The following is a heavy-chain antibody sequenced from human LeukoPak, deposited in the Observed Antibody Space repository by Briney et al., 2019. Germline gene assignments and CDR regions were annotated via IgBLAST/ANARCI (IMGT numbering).Heavy chain of an antibody. J-gene: IGHJ1*01. CDR3: ATIVGAPVY. V-gene: IGHV3-66*01. D-gene: IGHD1-26*01. CDR1: GFIISNNY. CDR2: FSAGGQA. Sequence: GGSLRLSCAASGFIISNNYVSWVRQAPGRGLEWVSIFSAGGQAFYAESVKGRFSISRDRSRNTLNLQMSGLRVEGSALYYCATIVGAPVYWGQGTLVTVSS.